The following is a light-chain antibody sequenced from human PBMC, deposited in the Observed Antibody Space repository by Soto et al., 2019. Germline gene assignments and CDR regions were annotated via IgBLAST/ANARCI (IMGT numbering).Light chain of an antibody. J-gene: IGLJ1*01. Sequence: QSALTQPASVSGSPGQSITISCTGTSSDVGGYNYVSWYQQHPGNAPKLMIYDVSNRPSGVSNRFSGSKSGNTASLTISGLQAEDEADYYCSSYTSSSTLYVFGTGTKLTV. V-gene: IGLV2-14*01. CDR2: DVS. CDR1: SSDVGGYNY. CDR3: SSYTSSSTLYV.